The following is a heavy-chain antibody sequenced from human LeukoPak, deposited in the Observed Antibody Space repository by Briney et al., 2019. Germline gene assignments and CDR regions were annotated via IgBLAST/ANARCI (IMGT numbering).Heavy chain of an antibody. Sequence: SVKVSCKASGGTFISYAISWVRQAPGQGLEWMGGIIPIFGTANYAQKFQGRVTITADKSTSTAYMELSSLRSEDTAVYYCASLAVAGTTPDYWGQGTLVTVSS. CDR1: GGTFISYA. V-gene: IGHV1-69*06. CDR3: ASLAVAGTTPDY. CDR2: IIPIFGTA. D-gene: IGHD6-19*01. J-gene: IGHJ4*02.